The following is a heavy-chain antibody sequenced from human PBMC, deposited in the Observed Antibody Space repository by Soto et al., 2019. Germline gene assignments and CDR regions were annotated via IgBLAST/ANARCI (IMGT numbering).Heavy chain of an antibody. V-gene: IGHV1-8*01. CDR2: MNPNSGNT. CDR1: GYTFTSYD. Sequence: QVQLVQSGAEVKKPGASVKVSCKASGYTFTSYDINWVRQATGQGLEWMGWMNPNSGNTGYAQKFQGRVNMTGNTSLSTAYLELSSMRSEDTAGYYCARSPTDYGDRQWGQGTLVTV. J-gene: IGHJ4*02. CDR3: ARSPTDYGDRQ. D-gene: IGHD4-17*01.